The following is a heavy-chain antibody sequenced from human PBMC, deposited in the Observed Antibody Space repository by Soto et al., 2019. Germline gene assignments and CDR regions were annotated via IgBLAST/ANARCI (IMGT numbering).Heavy chain of an antibody. CDR3: VRTIAVAGSDWFDM. D-gene: IGHD6-19*01. J-gene: IGHJ3*02. CDR2: ILSDGSTQ. Sequence: GGSLRLSCAASRFSFSYYAMHWIRQAPGKGLEWMAVILSDGSTQYYAESVKSRFTISRDNSKSTLYLQMNSVRVVDSFVYYCVRTIAVAGSDWFDMWGQGTMVTVSS. V-gene: IGHV3-30*04. CDR1: RFSFSYYA.